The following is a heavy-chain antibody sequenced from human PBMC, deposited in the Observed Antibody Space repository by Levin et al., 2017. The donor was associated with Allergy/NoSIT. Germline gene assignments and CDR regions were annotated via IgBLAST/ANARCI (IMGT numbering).Heavy chain of an antibody. V-gene: IGHV4-30-4*01. D-gene: IGHD2-2*01. CDR3: ARAQGYCISTSCPHFDY. CDR2: IYYSGST. J-gene: IGHJ4*02. CDR1: GGSISSGDYY. Sequence: SETLSLTCTVSGGSISSGDYYWSWIRQPPGKGLEWIGYIYYSGSTYYNPSLKSRVTISVDTSKNQFSLKLSSVTAADTAVYYCARAQGYCISTSCPHFDYWGQGTLVTVSS.